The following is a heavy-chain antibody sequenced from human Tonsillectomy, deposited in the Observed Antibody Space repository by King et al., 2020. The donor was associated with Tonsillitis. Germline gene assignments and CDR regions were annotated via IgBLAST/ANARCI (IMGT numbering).Heavy chain of an antibody. CDR3: VRVYIFSFYI. J-gene: IGHJ3*02. CDR1: GDSVSSNSVA. Sequence: VQLQQSGPGLVKPSQTLSLTCAISGDSVSSNSVAWNWIRQSPSRGLEWLGRTYYRSKWHNDYAVSVKSRITVNPDTSKNQLSLQLKSVTPENTDVYYCVRVYIFSFYIWGQATMIPVSS. V-gene: IGHV6-1*01. CDR2: TYYRSKWHN. D-gene: IGHD3-9*01.